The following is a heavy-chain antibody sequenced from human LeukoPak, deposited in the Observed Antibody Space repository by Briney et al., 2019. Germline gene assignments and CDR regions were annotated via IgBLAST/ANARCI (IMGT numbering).Heavy chain of an antibody. J-gene: IGHJ5*02. CDR2: IYYSGST. CDR3: ARKIAAAGTGNWLDP. CDR1: GGSISSSSYY. Sequence: SETLSLTCTVSGGSISSSSYYWGWIRQPPGKGLEWIGSIYYSGSTYYNPSLKSRVTISVDTSKNQFSLKLSSVTAADTAVYYCARKIAAAGTGNWLDPWGQGTLVTVSS. V-gene: IGHV4-39*01. D-gene: IGHD6-13*01.